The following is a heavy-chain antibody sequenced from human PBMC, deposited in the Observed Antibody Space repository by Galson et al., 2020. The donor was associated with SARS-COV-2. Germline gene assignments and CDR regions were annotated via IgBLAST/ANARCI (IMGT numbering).Heavy chain of an antibody. CDR1: GFTFSSYW. CDR3: ARDTEAVAGTGYYDGVDV. V-gene: IGHV3-7*01. J-gene: IGHJ6*02. D-gene: IGHD6-19*01. Sequence: GESLKISCAASGFTFSSYWMSWVRQAPGKGLEWVANIKQDGSEKYYVDSVKGRFTISRDNAKNSLYLQMNSLRAEDTAVYYCARDTEAVAGTGYYDGVDVGCQGGTLIVSS. CDR2: IKQDGSEK.